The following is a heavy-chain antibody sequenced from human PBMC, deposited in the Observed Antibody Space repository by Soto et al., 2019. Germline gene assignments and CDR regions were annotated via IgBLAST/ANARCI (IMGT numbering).Heavy chain of an antibody. Sequence: EVQLVETGGGLIQPGGSLRLSCAASGFTVSSDYMSWVRQAPGKGLEWVSVIYSGGSTYYADSVKGRFTISRDNSKNTLYLQMNSLRAEDTAVYYCARDGGSGLYYYGMDVWGQGTTVTVSS. CDR1: GFTVSSDY. CDR3: ARDGGSGLYYYGMDV. D-gene: IGHD3-10*01. CDR2: IYSGGST. J-gene: IGHJ6*02. V-gene: IGHV3-53*02.